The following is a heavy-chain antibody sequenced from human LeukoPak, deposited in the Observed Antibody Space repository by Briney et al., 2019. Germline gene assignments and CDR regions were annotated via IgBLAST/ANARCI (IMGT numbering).Heavy chain of an antibody. CDR2: ISYNGRTQ. Sequence: GRSLRLSCVASGFTFSTYAVHWVRQAPGKGLEWVAVISYNGRTQYYADSLKGRFTISRDNSKNTLYLQMNSLTTEDTAVYYCAREPSTLDAFDIWGQGTMVTVSS. J-gene: IGHJ3*02. CDR3: AREPSTLDAFDI. V-gene: IGHV3-30*04. CDR1: GFTFSTYA. D-gene: IGHD2-2*01.